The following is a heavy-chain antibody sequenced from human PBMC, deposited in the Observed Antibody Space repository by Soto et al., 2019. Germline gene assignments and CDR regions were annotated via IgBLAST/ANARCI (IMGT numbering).Heavy chain of an antibody. Sequence: QVQLVQSGAEVKKPGASVKVSCKASGYTFTSYGISWVRQAPGQGLEWMGWISAYNGNTNYAQKLQGRVTMTTDTSTITAYMELRSLRSDDTAVYYCAREGCSGGSCYAYYYYYYGMDVWGQGTTVTVSS. J-gene: IGHJ6*02. CDR1: GYTFTSYG. CDR3: AREGCSGGSCYAYYYYYYGMDV. D-gene: IGHD2-15*01. CDR2: ISAYNGNT. V-gene: IGHV1-18*01.